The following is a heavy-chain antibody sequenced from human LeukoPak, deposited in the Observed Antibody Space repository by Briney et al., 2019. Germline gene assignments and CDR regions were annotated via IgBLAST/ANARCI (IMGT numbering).Heavy chain of an antibody. V-gene: IGHV4-59*12. D-gene: IGHD6-25*01. J-gene: IGHJ5*01. CDR2: VHYSGTT. CDR1: GGSISDYY. Sequence: SETLFLTCTVSGGSISDYYWNWIRQPPGKGLEWVAYVHYSGTTKYNPSLQSRVTTAVDMSKKEVSLRLDSVTAADTAVYYCAGDMRGSAKVWFDSWGQGVQVIVSS. CDR3: AGDMRGSAKVWFDS.